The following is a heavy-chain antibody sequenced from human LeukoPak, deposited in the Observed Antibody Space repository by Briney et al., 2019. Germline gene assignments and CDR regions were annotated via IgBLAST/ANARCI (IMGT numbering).Heavy chain of an antibody. CDR2: ISSRGITI. J-gene: IGHJ4*02. CDR1: GFTFSSYE. V-gene: IGHV3-48*03. D-gene: IGHD3-22*01. Sequence: GGSLRLSCAASGFTFSSYEMNWVRQAPGKGLEWVSYISSRGITIYYADSVRGRFAISRDNAKNSLYLQMNSLRAEDTAVYYCARDLPYGMSGYPPGIWGQGTLVTVSS. CDR3: ARDLPYGMSGYPPGI.